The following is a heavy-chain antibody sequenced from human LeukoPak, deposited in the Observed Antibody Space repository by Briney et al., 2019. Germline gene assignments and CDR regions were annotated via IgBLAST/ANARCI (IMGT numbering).Heavy chain of an antibody. CDR1: GFTFTTYG. V-gene: IGHV3-23*01. D-gene: IGHD3-10*01. CDR2: ISGSAAAT. J-gene: IGHJ4*02. Sequence: GGSLRLSCAASGFTFTTYGMTWVRHAPGKGLEWVSAISGSAAATFYGDSVKGRFTISRDNSKRTVYLQMNSLRAEDTAVYYCATRGSESPASGKYYFDSWGQGTLVTVSS. CDR3: ATRGSESPASGKYYFDS.